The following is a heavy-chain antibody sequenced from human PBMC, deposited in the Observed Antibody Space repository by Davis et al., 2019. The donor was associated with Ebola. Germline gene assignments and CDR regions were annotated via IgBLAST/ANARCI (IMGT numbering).Heavy chain of an antibody. CDR1: GYSFNNYW. Sequence: GESLKLSCKRSGYSFNNYWISWVRQLPGKGLEWLGRIDPSDSYTNYSPSFQGHITISVDRSVSSVFLQWSSLRASDTAIYYCARDIPSSYNWFDPWGQGTQVTVSS. CDR3: ARDIPSSYNWFDP. V-gene: IGHV5-10-1*01. CDR2: IDPSDSYT. J-gene: IGHJ5*02. D-gene: IGHD2-15*01.